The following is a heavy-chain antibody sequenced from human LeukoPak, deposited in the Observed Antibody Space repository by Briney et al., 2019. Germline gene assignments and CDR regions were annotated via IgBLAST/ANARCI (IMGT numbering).Heavy chain of an antibody. Sequence: SETLSLTCPVSGGSISSYYWSWIRQPAGKGLEWIGRFYTSGSTNYNPSLKSRVTMSVDTYKNQFSLKLSSVTAADTAVYYCARVDGYNQVGFDPWGQGTLVTVSS. CDR1: GGSISSYY. J-gene: IGHJ5*02. D-gene: IGHD5-24*01. CDR2: FYTSGST. CDR3: ARVDGYNQVGFDP. V-gene: IGHV4-4*07.